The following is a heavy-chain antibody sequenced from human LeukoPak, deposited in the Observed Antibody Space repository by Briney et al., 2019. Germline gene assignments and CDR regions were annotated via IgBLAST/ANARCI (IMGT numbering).Heavy chain of an antibody. CDR2: INHSGST. D-gene: IGHD3-10*01. J-gene: IGHJ4*02. V-gene: IGHV4-34*01. CDR1: GGSFSGYY. Sequence: SETLSLTCAVYGGSFSGYYWSWIRHPPGKGREWIGEINHSGSTNYNPSLKSRVTISVDTSKNQFSLKLSSVTAADTAVYYCARGWFRYYFDYWGQGTLVTVSS. CDR3: ARGWFRYYFDY.